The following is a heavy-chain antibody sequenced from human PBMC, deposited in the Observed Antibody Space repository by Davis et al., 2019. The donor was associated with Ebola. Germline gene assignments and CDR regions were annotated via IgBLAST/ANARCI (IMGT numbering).Heavy chain of an antibody. CDR3: ARGRLEDFWSGPSGDYFDY. CDR1: GYTFTSYG. D-gene: IGHD3-3*01. Sequence: ASVKVSCKASGYTFTSYGISWVRQAPGQGLEWMGWISAYNGNTNYAQKLQGRVTMTTDTSTSTAYMELRSLRSDDTAVYYCARGRLEDFWSGPSGDYFDYWGQGTLVTVSS. CDR2: ISAYNGNT. V-gene: IGHV1-18*01. J-gene: IGHJ4*02.